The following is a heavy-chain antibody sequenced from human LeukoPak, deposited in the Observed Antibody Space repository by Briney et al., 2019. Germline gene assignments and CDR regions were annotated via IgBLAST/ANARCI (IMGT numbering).Heavy chain of an antibody. CDR3: ARGSYGYIDQ. Sequence: SETLSLTCTVSGGSISSRNYYWGWIRQPPGKGLEWIGGVYYTGTTYSNPSLRSRVTMSPDTSMNRFSLKLSSVTAADTAVYYCARGSYGYIDQWGQGLLVTVSS. V-gene: IGHV4-39*07. CDR1: GGSISSRNYY. D-gene: IGHD3-16*01. CDR2: VYYTGTT. J-gene: IGHJ4*02.